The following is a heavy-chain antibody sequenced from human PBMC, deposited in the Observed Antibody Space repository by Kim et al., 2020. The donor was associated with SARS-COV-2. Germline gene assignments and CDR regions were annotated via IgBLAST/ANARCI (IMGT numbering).Heavy chain of an antibody. CDR2: MSGSGGST. V-gene: IGHV3-23*01. CDR3: AKQPTLTTSLRPYYYGMDD. J-gene: IGHJ6*02. CDR1: GFTFTSYA. Sequence: GGSLRLSCAASGFTFTSYAMGWVRQAPGKGLEWVSVMSGSGGSTYYRDSVTGRFTISRDNSKNTLYLQMNSLRVEDTAVYYCAKQPTLTTSLRPYYYGMDDWGQGTTVTVSS. D-gene: IGHD4-4*01.